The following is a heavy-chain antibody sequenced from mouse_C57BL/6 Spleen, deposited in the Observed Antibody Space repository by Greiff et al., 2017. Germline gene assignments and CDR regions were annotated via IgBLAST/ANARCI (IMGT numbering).Heavy chain of an antibody. Sequence: VQLQQPGAELVKPGASVKMSCKASGYTFTSYWITWVKQRPGQGLEWIGDIYPGSGSTNYNEKFKSKATLTADKSSSTAYMQLSSLTSEDSAVYYCAKGGFYDWFAYWGQGTLVTVSA. V-gene: IGHV1-55*01. CDR1: GYTFTSYW. CDR3: AKGGFYDWFAY. D-gene: IGHD2-12*01. CDR2: IYPGSGST. J-gene: IGHJ3*01.